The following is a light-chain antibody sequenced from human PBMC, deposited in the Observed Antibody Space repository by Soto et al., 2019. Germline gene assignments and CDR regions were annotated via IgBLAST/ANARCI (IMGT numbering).Light chain of an antibody. CDR1: QSVSSTS. V-gene: IGKV3-20*01. Sequence: EIVLTQSPGTLSLSPGERATLSCRASQSVSSTSLAWYHQKPGQAPTLLIYGASSRATGIPDRFSGSGSGTDFTLTISRLEPEDFAVYYCQPYDNSPLTFGQGTKVEIK. CDR3: QPYDNSPLT. CDR2: GAS. J-gene: IGKJ1*01.